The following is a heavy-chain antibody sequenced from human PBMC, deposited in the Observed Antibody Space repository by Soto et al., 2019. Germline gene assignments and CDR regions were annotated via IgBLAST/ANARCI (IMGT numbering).Heavy chain of an antibody. CDR2: INHSGST. CDR3: SRTPRDIVVVPAASKGSWFDP. J-gene: IGHJ5*02. Sequence: QVQLQQWGAGLLKPSETLSLTCAVYGGSFSGYYWSWIRQPPGKGLEWIGEINHSGSTNYNPSLKRRVTISVDTSKNQFSLKLSSVTAADTAVYYCSRTPRDIVVVPAASKGSWFDPWGQGTLVTVSS. D-gene: IGHD2-2*01. V-gene: IGHV4-34*01. CDR1: GGSFSGYY.